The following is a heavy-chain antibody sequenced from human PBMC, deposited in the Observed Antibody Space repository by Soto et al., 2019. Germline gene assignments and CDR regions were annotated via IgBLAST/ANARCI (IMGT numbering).Heavy chain of an antibody. CDR2: ISYDGSQK. J-gene: IGHJ4*02. CDR3: AKDRHYPRDYFHY. Sequence: PGGSLRLSCEASGFTFSDYGIHWVRQAPGKGLDWVAVISYDGSQKYYADSVKGRFTISRDNSKNSLYLQMNSLRDEDTAVYYCAKDRHYPRDYFHYWGQGALVTVSS. V-gene: IGHV3-30*18. CDR1: GFTFSDYG. D-gene: IGHD3-10*01.